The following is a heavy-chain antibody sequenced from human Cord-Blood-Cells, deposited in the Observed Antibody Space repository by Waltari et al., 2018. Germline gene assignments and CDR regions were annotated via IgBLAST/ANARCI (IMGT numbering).Heavy chain of an antibody. CDR3: ARDLGVFWSGYYSYGMDV. CDR2: INAGNGNT. D-gene: IGHD3-3*01. J-gene: IGHJ6*02. Sequence: QVQLVQSGAEVKKPGASVKVSCKASGYTFTSYAMHWVRQAPGQRLEWMGWINAGNGNTKYSQKFQGRVTITRDTSASTAYMELSSLRSEDTAVYYCARDLGVFWSGYYSYGMDVWGQGTTVTVSS. CDR1: GYTFTSYA. V-gene: IGHV1-3*01.